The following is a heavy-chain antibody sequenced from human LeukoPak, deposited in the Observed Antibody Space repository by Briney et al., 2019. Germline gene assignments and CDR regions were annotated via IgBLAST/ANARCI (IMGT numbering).Heavy chain of an antibody. D-gene: IGHD4-23*01. CDR3: ARSISGNNYFDY. J-gene: IGHJ4*02. V-gene: IGHV3-53*01. Sequence: SRDNSKNTLYLQMNSLRAEDTAVYYCARSISGNNYFDYWGQGTLVTVSS.